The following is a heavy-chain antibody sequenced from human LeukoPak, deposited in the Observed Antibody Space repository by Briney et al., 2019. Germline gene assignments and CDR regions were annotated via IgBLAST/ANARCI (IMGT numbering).Heavy chain of an antibody. CDR2: INHSGST. CDR1: GGSFSGYY. V-gene: IGHV4-34*01. J-gene: IGHJ4*02. Sequence: SETLSLTCAVYGGSFSGYYWSWIRQPPGKGLEWIGEINHSGSTNYNPSLKSQVTISVDTSKNQFSLKLSSVTAADTAVYYCARGLRGYSYGLYDYWGQGTLVTVSS. CDR3: ARGLRGYSYGLYDY. D-gene: IGHD5-18*01.